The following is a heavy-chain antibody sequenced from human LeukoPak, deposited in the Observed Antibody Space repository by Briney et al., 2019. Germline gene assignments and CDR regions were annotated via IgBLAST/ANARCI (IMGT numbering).Heavy chain of an antibody. V-gene: IGHV1-58*01. J-gene: IGHJ4*02. CDR1: GFTSTNFA. D-gene: IGHD3-16*01. Sequence: ASVKVSCKASGFTSTNFAVQWVRQARGQRLEWIGWIIVGSGATKCAQDFQERVTITRDLSTSTLYMELRSLTSEDTAVYYCAADLSNPRMGASYLDSWGRGTLVTVSS. CDR3: AADLSNPRMGASYLDS. CDR2: IIVGSGAT.